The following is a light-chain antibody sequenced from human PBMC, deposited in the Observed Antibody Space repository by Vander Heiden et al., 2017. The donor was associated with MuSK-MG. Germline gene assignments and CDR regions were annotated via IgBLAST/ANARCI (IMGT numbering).Light chain of an antibody. V-gene: IGKV1-17*01. CDR2: DAS. Sequence: DSQMTQSPSSLSASVGDRVTITCRASQGIGKYLAWFQQKPGKAPKRLIYDASSLQSGVPSRFRGIRSGAEFTLTISSLQPEDFAAYYCRQYNSYPRSFGGGTKVEIK. CDR1: QGIGKY. CDR3: RQYNSYPRS. J-gene: IGKJ4*01.